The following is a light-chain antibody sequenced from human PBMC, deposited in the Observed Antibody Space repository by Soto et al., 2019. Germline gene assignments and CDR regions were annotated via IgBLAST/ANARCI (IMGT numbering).Light chain of an antibody. CDR3: SSYTSSSSLWV. V-gene: IGLV2-14*01. CDR1: SSDVGGYNY. CDR2: DVS. Sequence: QSALTQPASVSGSPGQSITISCTGTSSDVGGYNYVSWYQQHPGKAPILMIYDVSNRPSGVSNRFSGSKSGNTASLTISGLQAEDESDYYCSSYTSSSSLWVFGTGTKLTVL. J-gene: IGLJ1*01.